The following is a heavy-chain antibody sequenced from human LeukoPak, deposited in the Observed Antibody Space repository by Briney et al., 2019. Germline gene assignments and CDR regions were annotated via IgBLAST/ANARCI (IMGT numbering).Heavy chain of an antibody. CDR2: IYYNGNT. CDR3: AREKDINIL. V-gene: IGHV4-59*12. Sequence: SETLSLTCTVSGGSISNYYWSWIRQPPGRGLEWIGYIYYNGNTNYNPSLKSRVTISVDTSKNQFSLKLSSVTAADTAVYYCAREKDINILWGQGTLVTVSS. CDR1: GGSISNYY. D-gene: IGHD2/OR15-2a*01. J-gene: IGHJ4*02.